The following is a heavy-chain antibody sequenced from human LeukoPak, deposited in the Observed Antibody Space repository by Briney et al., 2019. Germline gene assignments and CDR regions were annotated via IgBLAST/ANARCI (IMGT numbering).Heavy chain of an antibody. V-gene: IGHV4-4*07. CDR1: GGSISSYY. D-gene: IGHD3-22*01. J-gene: IGHJ4*02. CDR3: ARVAGYMIEDYFDY. Sequence: SETLSLTCTVSGGSISSYYWSWIRQPAGKGLEWIGRIYTSGSTNYNPSLKSRVTMSVDTSKNQFSLKLSSVTAADTAVYYCARVAGYMIEDYFDYWGQGTLVTVSS. CDR2: IYTSGST.